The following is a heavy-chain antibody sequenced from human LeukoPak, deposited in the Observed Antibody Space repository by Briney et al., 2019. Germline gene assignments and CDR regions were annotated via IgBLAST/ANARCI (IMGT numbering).Heavy chain of an antibody. D-gene: IGHD6-19*01. J-gene: IGHJ4*02. V-gene: IGHV4-59*08. CDR1: GGSISSYY. CDR2: IYYSGST. Sequence: PSETLSLTCTVSGGSISSYYWSWIRQPPGKGLEWNGYIYYSGSTNYNPSLKSRVTISVDTSKNQFSLKLSSVTAADTAVYYCARRTAGDYLDYWGQGTLVTVSS. CDR3: ARRTAGDYLDY.